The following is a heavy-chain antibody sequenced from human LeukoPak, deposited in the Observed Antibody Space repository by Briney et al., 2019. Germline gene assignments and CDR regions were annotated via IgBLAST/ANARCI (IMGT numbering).Heavy chain of an antibody. Sequence: SETLSLTCTVSGGPISSSSYYWGWIRQPPGKGLEWIGSIYYSGSTYYNPSLKSRVTISVDTSKNQFSLKLSSVTAADTAVYYCARPLRSGGSSIDYWGQGTLVTVSP. CDR2: IYYSGST. CDR3: ARPLRSGGSSIDY. J-gene: IGHJ4*02. D-gene: IGHD2-15*01. V-gene: IGHV4-39*01. CDR1: GGPISSSSYY.